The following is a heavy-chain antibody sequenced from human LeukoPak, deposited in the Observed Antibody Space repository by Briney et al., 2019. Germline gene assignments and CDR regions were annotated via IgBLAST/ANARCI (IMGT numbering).Heavy chain of an antibody. J-gene: IGHJ3*02. CDR3: ARDFTSSGWLLSGAFDI. Sequence: GGPLRLSCAASGFTFSSYSTNWVRQAPGKGLEWVSYISSSSSTIYYADSVKGRFTISRDNAKNSLYLQMNSLRAEDTAVYYCARDFTSSGWLLSGAFDIWGQGTMVTVSS. CDR1: GFTFSSYS. CDR2: ISSSSSTI. D-gene: IGHD6-19*01. V-gene: IGHV3-48*01.